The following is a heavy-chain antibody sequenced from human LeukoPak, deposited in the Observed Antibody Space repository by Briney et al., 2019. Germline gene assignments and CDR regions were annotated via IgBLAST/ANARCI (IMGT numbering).Heavy chain of an antibody. CDR1: GGSFSGYY. Sequence: PSETLSLTCAVYGGSFSGYYWSWIRQPPGKGLEWIGEINHSGSTNYNPSLKSRVTISVDTSKNQFSLKLSSVTAADTAVYYCARGGNYDFWSGYYQLAEYFQHWGQGTPVTVSS. J-gene: IGHJ1*01. V-gene: IGHV4-34*01. CDR3: ARGGNYDFWSGYYQLAEYFQH. CDR2: INHSGST. D-gene: IGHD3-3*01.